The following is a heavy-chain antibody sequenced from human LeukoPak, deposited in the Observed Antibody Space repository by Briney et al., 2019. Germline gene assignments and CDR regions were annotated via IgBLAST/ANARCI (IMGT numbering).Heavy chain of an antibody. D-gene: IGHD2-8*01. CDR2: VNTKGET. CDR1: GVSMSAFQ. CDR3: ATSNDAKIAPFDH. Sequence: KTSETLSLTCTVSGVSMSAFQWSWVRQSPEKGLEWIGCVNTKGETNYNPSLKGRVITSVDTSKSQFSLRLTSVTAADTAVYYCATSNDAKIAPFDHWGQGALVTVSS. J-gene: IGHJ4*02. V-gene: IGHV4-4*09.